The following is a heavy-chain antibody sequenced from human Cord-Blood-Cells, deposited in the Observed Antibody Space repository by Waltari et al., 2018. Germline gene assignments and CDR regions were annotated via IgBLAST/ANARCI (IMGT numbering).Heavy chain of an antibody. CDR3: ARVVVTAIPDY. D-gene: IGHD2-21*02. V-gene: IGHV4-34*01. Sequence: PPGKGLEWIGEINHSGSTNYNPSLKSRVTISVDTSKNQFSLKLSSVTAADTAVYYCARVVVTAIPDYWGQGTLVTVSP. CDR2: INHSGST. J-gene: IGHJ4*02.